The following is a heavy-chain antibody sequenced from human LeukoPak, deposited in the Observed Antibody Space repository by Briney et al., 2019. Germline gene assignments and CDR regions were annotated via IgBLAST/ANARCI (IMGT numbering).Heavy chain of an antibody. Sequence: SVKVSCKASGGTFSSYTISWVRQAPGQGLERMGRIIPILGIANYAQKFQGRVTITADKSTSTAYMELSSLRSEDTAVYYCAREVDELYYYDSSGYYFDYWGQGTLVTVSS. CDR1: GGTFSSYT. V-gene: IGHV1-69*04. J-gene: IGHJ4*02. CDR2: IIPILGIA. CDR3: AREVDELYYYDSSGYYFDY. D-gene: IGHD3-22*01.